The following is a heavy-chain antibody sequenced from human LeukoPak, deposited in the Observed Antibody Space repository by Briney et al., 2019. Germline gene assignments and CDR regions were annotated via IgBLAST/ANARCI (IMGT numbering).Heavy chain of an antibody. V-gene: IGHV4-39*07. CDR2: IYYSGST. J-gene: IGHJ4*02. D-gene: IGHD3-10*01. Sequence: PSETLSLTCTVSGGSISSSSYYWGWIRQLPGKGLEWIGSIYYSGSTYYNPSLKSRVTISVDTSKNQFSLKLSSVTAADTAVYYCARVGGGSGSSFDYWGQGTLVTVSS. CDR1: GGSISSSSYY. CDR3: ARVGGGSGSSFDY.